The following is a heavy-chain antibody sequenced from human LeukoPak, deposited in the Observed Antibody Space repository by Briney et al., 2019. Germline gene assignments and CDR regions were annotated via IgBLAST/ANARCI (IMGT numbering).Heavy chain of an antibody. D-gene: IGHD1-26*01. CDR2: ISSSGDTI. J-gene: IGHJ4*02. CDR3: ARGGTYLFY. V-gene: IGHV3-48*03. Sequence: GGSLILSCAASGFTFSSYEMNWVRQAPGKGLEWVSYISSSGDTIYYADSVKGRFTISRDNAKNSLSLQMNSLRAEDTAVYYCARGGTYLFYCGQGTLVTVSS. CDR1: GFTFSSYE.